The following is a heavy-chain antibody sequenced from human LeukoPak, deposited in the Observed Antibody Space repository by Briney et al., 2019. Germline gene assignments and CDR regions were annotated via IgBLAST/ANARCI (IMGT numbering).Heavy chain of an antibody. Sequence: SVKVSCKASGGTFSSYAISWVRQAPGQGLEWMGGIIPIFGTANYAQKFQGIVTITTDESTSTAYMELSSLRSEDTAVYYCAGVGRAWAPPDYWGQGTLVTVSS. D-gene: IGHD1-26*01. CDR3: AGVGRAWAPPDY. V-gene: IGHV1-69*05. J-gene: IGHJ4*02. CDR2: IIPIFGTA. CDR1: GGTFSSYA.